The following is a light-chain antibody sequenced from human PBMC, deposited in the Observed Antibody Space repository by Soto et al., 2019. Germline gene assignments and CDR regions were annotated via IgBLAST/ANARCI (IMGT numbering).Light chain of an antibody. V-gene: IGLV1-51*01. J-gene: IGLJ2*01. CDR3: ATWDSSLSAVVL. CDR2: DNN. CDR1: SANIGNNY. Sequence: QSVLTQPPSVSAAPGQKVTISCSGSSANIGNNYVSWYQHLPGTAPKLLIYDNNKRASGIPDRFSGSKSGTSATLGITGLQTGDEADYYCATWDSSLSAVVLFGGGTKLTVL.